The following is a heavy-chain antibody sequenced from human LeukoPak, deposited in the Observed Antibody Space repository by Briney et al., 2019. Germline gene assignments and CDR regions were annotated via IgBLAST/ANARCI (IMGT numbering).Heavy chain of an antibody. CDR1: GGTFSSYA. CDR3: ARDLGDYGNDY. V-gene: IGHV1-18*01. CDR2: ISAYNGNT. D-gene: IGHD4-17*01. J-gene: IGHJ4*02. Sequence: GASVKVFCKASGGTFSSYAISWVRQAPGQGLEWMGWISAYNGNTNYAQKLQGRVTMTTDTSTSTAYMELRSLRSDDTAVYYCARDLGDYGNDYWGQGTLVTVSS.